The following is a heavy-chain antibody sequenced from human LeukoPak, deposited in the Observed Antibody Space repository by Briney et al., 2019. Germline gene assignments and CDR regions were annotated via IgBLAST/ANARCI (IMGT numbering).Heavy chain of an antibody. CDR2: IGKGGDT. J-gene: IGHJ5*02. V-gene: IGHV3-13*04. D-gene: IGHD3-3*01. CDR3: ARGSDLGSDP. Sequence: PGGSLRLSCAASGFTFSTYDMHWVRQPTGEGLQWVSGIGKGGDTYYLGSVKGRFTISRENAKNSLNLQMNSLRAGDTAVYFCARGSDLGSDPWGQGTLVTVSS. CDR1: GFTFSTYD.